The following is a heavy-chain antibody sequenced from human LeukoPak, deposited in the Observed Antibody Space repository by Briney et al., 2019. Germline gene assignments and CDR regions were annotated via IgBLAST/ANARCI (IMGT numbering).Heavy chain of an antibody. D-gene: IGHD3-10*01. V-gene: IGHV3-7*01. CDR3: AREDGGITQ. Sequence: GGSLRLSCAASGFIFTDYWMYWVRQAPGKGLAWVANIKEDGTEKNYVDSVKGRFTISRDNAKNSVYLQMNSLRVEDTAVYYCAREDGGITQWGQGTLVTVSS. J-gene: IGHJ4*02. CDR1: GFIFTDYW. CDR2: IKEDGTEK.